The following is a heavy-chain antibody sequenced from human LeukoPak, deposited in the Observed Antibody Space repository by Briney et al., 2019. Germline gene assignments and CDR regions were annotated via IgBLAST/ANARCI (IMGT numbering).Heavy chain of an antibody. CDR2: IYTSGST. CDR1: GGSISSYY. Sequence: PSETLSLTCTVSGGSISSYYWSWIRQPAGKGLEWIGRIYTSGSTNYNPSLKGRVTMSVDTSKNQFSLKLSSVTAADTAVYYCARDWYYYGSGSYSYYYMDVWGKGTTVTISS. CDR3: ARDWYYYGSGSYSYYYMDV. D-gene: IGHD3-10*01. V-gene: IGHV4-4*07. J-gene: IGHJ6*03.